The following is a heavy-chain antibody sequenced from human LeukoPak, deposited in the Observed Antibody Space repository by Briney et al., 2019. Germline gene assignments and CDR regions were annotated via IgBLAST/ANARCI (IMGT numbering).Heavy chain of an antibody. D-gene: IGHD5-18*01. Sequence: GGSLRLSCAASGFTFSHAWMSWVRQAPGKGLEWVGRIKSKTDGGTTDYTAPVKGRFAISRDDSKNTLYLEMNSLKTEDTAVYYCTTDLAAMVRAVDYWGQGTLVTVSS. CDR1: GFTFSHAW. CDR2: IKSKTDGGTT. J-gene: IGHJ4*02. CDR3: TTDLAAMVRAVDY. V-gene: IGHV3-15*01.